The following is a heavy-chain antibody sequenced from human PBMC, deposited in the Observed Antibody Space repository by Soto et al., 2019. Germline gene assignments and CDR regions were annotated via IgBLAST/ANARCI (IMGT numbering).Heavy chain of an antibody. D-gene: IGHD3-16*02. CDR2: IYYSWST. Sequence: QVQLQESGPGLVKPSETLSLTCTVSGGSISSYYWSWIRQPPGKGLEWIGYIYYSWSTNSNPSLKSRVTISVDTSKIHFSLTLSSVTAADTAVYYCARAPYDYIWGSYRNWYFDIWCRGTLVTVSS. CDR3: ARAPYDYIWGSYRNWYFDI. J-gene: IGHJ2*01. V-gene: IGHV4-59*01. CDR1: GGSISSYY.